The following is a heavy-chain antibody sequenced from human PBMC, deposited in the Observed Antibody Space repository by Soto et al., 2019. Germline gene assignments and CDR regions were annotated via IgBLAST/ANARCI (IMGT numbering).Heavy chain of an antibody. CDR3: ARHDYCSESYYLYCYVMDV. J-gene: IGHJ6*01. Sequence: SETLSLTCTVSGGSISSSSYYWGWIRQPPGKGLEWIGSIYYSGSTYYNPSLKSRVTISVDTSKNQFSLKLSSVTAADTAVYYCARHDYCSESYYLYCYVMDVCGQGTT. D-gene: IGHD3-10*01. CDR1: GGSISSSSYY. CDR2: IYYSGST. V-gene: IGHV4-39*01.